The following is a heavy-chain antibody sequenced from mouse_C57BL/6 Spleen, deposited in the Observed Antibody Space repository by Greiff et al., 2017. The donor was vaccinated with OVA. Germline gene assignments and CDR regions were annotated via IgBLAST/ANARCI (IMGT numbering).Heavy chain of an antibody. J-gene: IGHJ2*01. D-gene: IGHD1-1*01. Sequence: LQESGAELVRPGTSVKVSCKASGYAFTNYLIEWVKQRPGQGLEWIGVINPGSGGTNYNEKFKGKATLTADKSSSTAYMQLSSLTSEDSAVYFCARGGYYGSFDYWGQGTTLTVSS. CDR1: GYAFTNYL. CDR2: INPGSGGT. CDR3: ARGGYYGSFDY. V-gene: IGHV1-54*01.